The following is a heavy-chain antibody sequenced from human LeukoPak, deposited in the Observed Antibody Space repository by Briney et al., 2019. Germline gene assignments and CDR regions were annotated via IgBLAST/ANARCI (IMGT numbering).Heavy chain of an antibody. CDR2: IWYDGSKQ. CDR1: GITFSRYG. J-gene: IGHJ5*02. V-gene: IGHV3-33*01. CDR3: ARDWFYGSGSDYNPNWFDP. Sequence: GGSLRLSCTASGITFSRYGMHWARQAPGKGLEWVAVIWYDGSKQYYADSVKGRFTISRDNSNNTLHLQMNSVRAEDTAVYYCARDWFYGSGSDYNPNWFDPWAREPRSPSPQ. D-gene: IGHD3-10*01.